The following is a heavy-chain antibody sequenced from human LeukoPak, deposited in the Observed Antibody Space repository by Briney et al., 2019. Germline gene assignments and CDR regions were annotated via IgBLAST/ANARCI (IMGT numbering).Heavy chain of an antibody. J-gene: IGHJ4*02. CDR1: GGSISSYY. CDR2: INHSGST. V-gene: IGHV4-34*01. D-gene: IGHD6-19*01. Sequence: SETLSLTCTVSGGSISSYYWNWIRQPAGKGLEWIGEINHSGSTNYNPSLKSRVTISVDTSKNQSSLKLSSVTAADTAVYYCARGSLRAVAGKLDYWGQGTLVTVSS. CDR3: ARGSLRAVAGKLDY.